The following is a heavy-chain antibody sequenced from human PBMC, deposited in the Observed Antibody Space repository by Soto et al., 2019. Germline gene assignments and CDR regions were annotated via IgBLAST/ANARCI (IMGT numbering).Heavy chain of an antibody. J-gene: IGHJ6*02. Sequence: HPGGSLRLSCAGSQFTFSNYWMNWVRQAPGKGLEWVANINQDGSEKYYVDSVKGRFTIPRDIAKNSLFLQMNSLRADDTAVYYCARASPGMDVWGQGTTVTVSS. CDR3: ARASPGMDV. V-gene: IGHV3-7*01. CDR1: QFTFSNYW. CDR2: INQDGSEK.